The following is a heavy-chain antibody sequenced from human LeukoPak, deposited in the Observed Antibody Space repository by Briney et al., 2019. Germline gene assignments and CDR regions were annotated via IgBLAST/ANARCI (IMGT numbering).Heavy chain of an antibody. CDR3: ARERGIAAAQAGY. V-gene: IGHV1-2*02. D-gene: IGHD6-13*01. CDR1: GYTFTGYY. J-gene: IGHJ4*02. CDR2: INPNSGGT. Sequence: ASVKVSCKASGYTFTGYYMHWVRQAPGQGLEWMGWINPNSGGTNYAQKFQGRVTMTRDTSISTAYMELSRLRSDDTAVYYCARERGIAAAQAGYWGQGTLVTVSS.